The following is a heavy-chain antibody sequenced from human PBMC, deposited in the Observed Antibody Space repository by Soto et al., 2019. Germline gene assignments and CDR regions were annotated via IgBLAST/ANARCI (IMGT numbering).Heavy chain of an antibody. V-gene: IGHV3-30*18. CDR2: ISYDGSNK. D-gene: IGHD2-2*02. Sequence: GGSLRLSCAASGFTFSSYGMHWVRQAPGKGLEWVAVISYDGSNKYYADSVKGRFTISRDNSKNTLYLQMNSLRAEDTAVYYCAKNTIPPAINPKYPDYYYGMDVWGQGTTVTVSS. J-gene: IGHJ6*02. CDR3: AKNTIPPAINPKYPDYYYGMDV. CDR1: GFTFSSYG.